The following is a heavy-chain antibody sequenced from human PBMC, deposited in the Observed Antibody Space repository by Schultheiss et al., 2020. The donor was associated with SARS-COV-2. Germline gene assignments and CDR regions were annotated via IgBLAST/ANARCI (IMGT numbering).Heavy chain of an antibody. V-gene: IGHV4-34*01. CDR3: ASGVYRFLEWQERDY. CDR2: VSHSGGT. D-gene: IGHD3-3*01. Sequence: SETLSLTCAVYGGSFSGYYWSWIRQPPGKGLEWIGQVSHSGGTHFNPSLKRRLTISIDTSKRQFSLRLTSVTAADTAVYYCASGVYRFLEWQERDYWGQGTLVTVSS. J-gene: IGHJ4*02. CDR1: GGSFSGYY.